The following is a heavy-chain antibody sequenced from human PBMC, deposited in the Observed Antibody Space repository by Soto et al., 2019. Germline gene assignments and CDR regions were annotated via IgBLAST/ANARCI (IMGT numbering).Heavy chain of an antibody. V-gene: IGHV1-2*02. CDR2: IRPDTGNT. D-gene: IGHD2-21*02. J-gene: IGHJ6*02. CDR1: GYTFTGYY. Sequence: ASVKVSCKASGYTFTGYYMHWVRQAPGQELEWMGWIRPDTGNTDFARKFQGRFTMTRDTSISTAYLELSSLRSDDTAVYYCAREVVVVTATFYYYYYGMDVWGQGTTVTVS. CDR3: AREVVVVTATFYYYYYGMDV.